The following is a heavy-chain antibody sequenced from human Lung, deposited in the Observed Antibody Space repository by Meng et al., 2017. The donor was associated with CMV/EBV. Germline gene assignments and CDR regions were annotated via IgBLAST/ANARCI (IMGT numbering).Heavy chain of an antibody. Sequence: ESLKISCTVSGGSISSSSYYWGWIRHPPGKGLEWIGSIYYSGSTYYNPSLKSRVTISVDTSKNQFSLKLSSVTAADTAVYYCARDLYCSSTSCYLEYYYYGMDVWGQGTTVTVSS. CDR3: ARDLYCSSTSCYLEYYYYGMDV. J-gene: IGHJ6*02. V-gene: IGHV4-39*07. CDR1: GGSISSSSYY. D-gene: IGHD2-2*01. CDR2: IYYSGST.